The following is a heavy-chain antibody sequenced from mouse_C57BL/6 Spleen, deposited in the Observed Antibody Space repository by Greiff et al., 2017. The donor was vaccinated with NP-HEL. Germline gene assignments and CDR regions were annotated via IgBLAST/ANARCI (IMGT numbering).Heavy chain of an antibody. Sequence: QVQLQQPGAELVRPGSSVKLSCKASGYTFTSYWMHWVKQRPIQGLEWIGNIDPSDSATHYNQKFKDKATLTVDKSSSTAYMQLSSPTSEDSAVYYCARYYYGSSYGYFDVWGTGTTVTVSS. CDR2: IDPSDSAT. CDR1: GYTFTSYW. V-gene: IGHV1-52*01. CDR3: ARYYYGSSYGYFDV. J-gene: IGHJ1*03. D-gene: IGHD1-1*01.